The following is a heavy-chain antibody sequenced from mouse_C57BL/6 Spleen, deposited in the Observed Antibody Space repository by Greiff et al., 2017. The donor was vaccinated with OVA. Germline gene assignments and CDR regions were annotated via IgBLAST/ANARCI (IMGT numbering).Heavy chain of an antibody. CDR1: GYAFSSSW. J-gene: IGHJ2*01. V-gene: IGHV1-82*01. Sequence: QVQLKESGPELVKPGASVKISCKASGYAFSSSWMNWVKQRPGKGLEWIGRIYPGDGDTNYNGKFKGKATLTADKSSSTAYMQLSSLTSEDSAVYFCARDYYGSSYPFYYFDYWGQGTTLTVSS. CDR3: ARDYYGSSYPFYYFDY. CDR2: IYPGDGDT. D-gene: IGHD1-1*01.